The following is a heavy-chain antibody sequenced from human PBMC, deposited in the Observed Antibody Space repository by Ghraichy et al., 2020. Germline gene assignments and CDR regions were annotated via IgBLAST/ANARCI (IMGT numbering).Heavy chain of an antibody. CDR1: GYSFPSHG. CDR2: ISTYNGNT. J-gene: IGHJ4*02. Sequence: GESLNISCRTSGYSFPSHGISWVRQAPGQGLEWVGWISTYNGNTRYAQKFQDRVTLTTDTSPSTAYMELRSLRFDDTAVYYCARTDIDTPMVQNYWGQGTLVTVSS. V-gene: IGHV1-18*01. D-gene: IGHD5-18*01. CDR3: ARTDIDTPMVQNY.